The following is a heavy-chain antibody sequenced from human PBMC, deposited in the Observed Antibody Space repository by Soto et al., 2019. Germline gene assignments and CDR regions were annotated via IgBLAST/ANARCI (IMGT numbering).Heavy chain of an antibody. CDR1: GFTFSNSD. V-gene: IGHV3-23*01. Sequence: EVQLLGSGGGLVQLGGSLRLSCAASGFTFSNSDMVWVRQAPGKGLEWVSTISSSGTDTYYADSVKGRFTISRDNSRDTLFLQVYNLRAEDTALYYCARRRGSGNYFIDLWGQGTLVTVSS. CDR2: ISSSGTDT. CDR3: ARRRGSGNYFIDL. J-gene: IGHJ4*02. D-gene: IGHD3-10*01.